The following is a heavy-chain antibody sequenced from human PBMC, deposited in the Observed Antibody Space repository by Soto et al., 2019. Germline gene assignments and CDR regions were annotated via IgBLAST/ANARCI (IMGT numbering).Heavy chain of an antibody. CDR1: GYTFTNYG. CDR2: ISAYNGNT. V-gene: IGHV1-18*01. D-gene: IGHD2-15*01. CDR3: ARGRRDQLLLNNGFDP. J-gene: IGHJ5*02. Sequence: QVQLVQSGAEVKKPGASVKVSCKASGYTFTNYGISWVRQAPGQGLEWMGWISAYNGNTKYAQKLQGRVTMTTDTSTSTSYKERRSLRADDTAVYYWARGRRDQLLLNNGFDPWGQGTLVTVSS.